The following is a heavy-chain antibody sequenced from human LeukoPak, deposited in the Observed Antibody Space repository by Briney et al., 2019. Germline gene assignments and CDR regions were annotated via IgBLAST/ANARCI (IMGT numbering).Heavy chain of an antibody. Sequence: GGSLRLSCAASGFSFSSYSMNWVRQAPGKGLEWVSYISSSSSTIYYADSVKGRFTISRDNSKNTLYLQMNSLRAEDTAVYYCARSSGVITVAPFDCWGQGTLVTVSS. CDR3: ARSSGVITVAPFDC. CDR1: GFSFSSYS. V-gene: IGHV3-48*01. CDR2: ISSSSSTI. D-gene: IGHD4-23*01. J-gene: IGHJ4*02.